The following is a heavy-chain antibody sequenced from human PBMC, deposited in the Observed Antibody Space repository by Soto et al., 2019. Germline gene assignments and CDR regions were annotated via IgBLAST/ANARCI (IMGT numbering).Heavy chain of an antibody. J-gene: IGHJ6*02. CDR3: ARGKGMEENYYYYGMDI. CDR2: LNGGTGQT. V-gene: IGHV1-3*01. Sequence: ASVKVSCKASGYTFSTYAIHWVRQAPGQSLEWMGWLNGGTGQTRYSQRFQDRVTITRGTSASTAYMEVSSLRPEDTAVYYCARGKGMEENYYYYGMDIWGQGTTVTVSS. CDR1: GYTFSTYA. D-gene: IGHD1-1*01.